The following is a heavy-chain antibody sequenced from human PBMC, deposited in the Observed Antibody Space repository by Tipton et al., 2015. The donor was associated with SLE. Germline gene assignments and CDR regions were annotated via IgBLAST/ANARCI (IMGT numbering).Heavy chain of an antibody. CDR1: GDSISSGGYS. CDR3: ARVVYSFSDAFDI. Sequence: TLSLTCAVSGDSISSGGYSWSWIRQPPGKGLEWLGFIDYNKSPDYNPSLKSRVTISVDGSKNQFSLKLTSVTAADTAVYYCARVVYSFSDAFDIWGQGTLVTVSS. V-gene: IGHV4-30-2*01. CDR2: IDYNKSP. J-gene: IGHJ3*02. D-gene: IGHD6-13*01.